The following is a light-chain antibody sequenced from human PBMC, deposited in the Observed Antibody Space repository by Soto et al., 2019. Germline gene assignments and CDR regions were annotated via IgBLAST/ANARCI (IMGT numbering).Light chain of an antibody. CDR2: AAS. Sequence: DSQMTQSPSSLSASVGDRVTITCRASQSISSYLNWYQQKPGKAPKLLIYAASSLQSGVPSRFSGSGSGTDFTLTISSLQPEDFATYYCQQSYSTAPVTFGQGTKVEIK. J-gene: IGKJ1*01. CDR1: QSISSY. V-gene: IGKV1-39*01. CDR3: QQSYSTAPVT.